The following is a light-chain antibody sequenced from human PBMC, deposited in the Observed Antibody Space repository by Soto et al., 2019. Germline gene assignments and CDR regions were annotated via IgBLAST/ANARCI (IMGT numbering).Light chain of an antibody. CDR2: GAS. CDR3: QQYIRWPLT. J-gene: IGKJ4*01. Sequence: EIVLTQSPGTLSLSPGERATLSCRASQSISSRNLAWYQQNPGQAPRLLIYGASSRATGIPDRFSGSGSGTDFTLTISRLEPEDFAVYYCQQYIRWPLTFGGGTKVEIK. V-gene: IGKV3-20*01. CDR1: QSISSRN.